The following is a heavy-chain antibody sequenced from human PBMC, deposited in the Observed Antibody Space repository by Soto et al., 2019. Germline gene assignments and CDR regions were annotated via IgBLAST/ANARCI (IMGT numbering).Heavy chain of an antibody. CDR3: ARSVGATADY. D-gene: IGHD1-26*01. CDR2: IYHSGTS. CDR1: DDSIGSVWFS. Sequence: PSETLSLTCAVSDDSIGSVWFSWSWIRQPPGKGLEWIGYIYHSGTSFYNPSLKSRVTISVDGSKNQFSLKVNSVTAADTAVYYCARSVGATADYWGQGTLVTVSS. V-gene: IGHV4-30-2*01. J-gene: IGHJ4*02.